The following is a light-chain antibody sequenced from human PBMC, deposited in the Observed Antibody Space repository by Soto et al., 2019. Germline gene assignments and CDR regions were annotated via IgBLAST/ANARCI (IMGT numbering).Light chain of an antibody. J-gene: IGKJ1*01. CDR3: QQYNSYPT. CDR1: QYISSR. Sequence: DIQMTQSPSTLSASVGDRVTITCRASQYISSRLAWYQQKPGKAPKLLIYKASSLESVVPSRFSGSESGTEFTLTISNLQPDDFATYYCQQYNSYPTFGQGTKVDIK. V-gene: IGKV1-5*03. CDR2: KAS.